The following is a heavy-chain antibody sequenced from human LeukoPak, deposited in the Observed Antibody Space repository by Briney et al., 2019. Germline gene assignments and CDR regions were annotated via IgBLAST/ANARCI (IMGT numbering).Heavy chain of an antibody. D-gene: IGHD3-22*01. CDR2: ISSGSSTI. CDR1: GFTLRSYS. J-gene: IGHJ1*01. Sequence: GGSLRLSCVASGFTLRSYSMNWVRQAPGKGLEWVSYISSGSSTIYYADSVKGRFTISRDNAKNSLYLQMNSLRDEDTAVYYCARVPLYDSSGYYYPHWGQGTLVTVSS. CDR3: ARVPLYDSSGYYYPH. V-gene: IGHV3-48*02.